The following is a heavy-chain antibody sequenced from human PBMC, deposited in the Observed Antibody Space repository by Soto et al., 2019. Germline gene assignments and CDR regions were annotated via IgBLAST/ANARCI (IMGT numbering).Heavy chain of an antibody. V-gene: IGHV4-39*01. J-gene: IGHJ5*02. CDR3: ARHSVVMRWFDP. Sequence: QLQLQESGPGLVKPSETLSLTCTVSGGSISSSSYYWGWIRQPPGKGLEWIGSIYYSGSTYYNPSLKSRVTISVDTSKNQFSLKLSSVTAADTAVYYCARHSVVMRWFDPWGQGTLVTVSS. CDR2: IYYSGST. CDR1: GGSISSSSYY. D-gene: IGHD3-22*01.